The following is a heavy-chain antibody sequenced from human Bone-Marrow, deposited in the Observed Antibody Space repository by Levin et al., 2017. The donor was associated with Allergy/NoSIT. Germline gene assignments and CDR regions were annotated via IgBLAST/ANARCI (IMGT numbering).Heavy chain of an antibody. J-gene: IGHJ5*02. CDR2: IRYDGSNK. CDR3: ARARDSHCSSTSCYLGSWFDP. Sequence: SCAASGLTFHNYGVHWFRQAPGKGLEWVAAIRYDGSNKYYADSVKGRFTISRDNSKNTVYLQMNSLRAEDTAIYYCARARDSHCSSTSCYLGSWFDPWGQGTPVTVSS. V-gene: IGHV3-33*01. CDR1: GLTFHNYG. D-gene: IGHD2-2*01.